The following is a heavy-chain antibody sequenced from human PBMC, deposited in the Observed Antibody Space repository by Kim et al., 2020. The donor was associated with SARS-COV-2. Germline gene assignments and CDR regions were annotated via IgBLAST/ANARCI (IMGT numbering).Heavy chain of an antibody. D-gene: IGHD4-17*01. J-gene: IGHJ6*02. V-gene: IGHV5-10-1*01. CDR2: IDPSDSYT. CDR3: AGPATVTTSYYGMDV. CDR1: GYRFTSYW. Sequence: GESLKISCKGSGYRFTSYWISWVRQMPGKGLEWMGRIDPSDSYTNYSPSFQGHVTISADKSISTAYLQWGSLKASDTAMYYCAGPATVTTSYYGMDVWGQGTTVTVSS.